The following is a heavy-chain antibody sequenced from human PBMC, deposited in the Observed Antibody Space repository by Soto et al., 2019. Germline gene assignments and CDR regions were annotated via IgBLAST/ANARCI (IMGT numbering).Heavy chain of an antibody. D-gene: IGHD3-22*01. Sequence: SETLSLTCAVHGGSFGDYKWSWIRQPPGKGLEWIGEISQSGATNYNPSFKSRVTSSRDTSKNQFSLRLGSVTAADTAVYFCARGRTDVSMMVVVFIAESQYFEYWGQGTQVTVSS. J-gene: IGHJ4*02. CDR2: ISQSGAT. CDR1: GGSFGDYK. CDR3: ARGRTDVSMMVVVFIAESQYFEY. V-gene: IGHV4-34*01.